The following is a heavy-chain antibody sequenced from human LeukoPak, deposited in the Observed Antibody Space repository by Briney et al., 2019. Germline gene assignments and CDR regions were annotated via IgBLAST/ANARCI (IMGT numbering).Heavy chain of an antibody. V-gene: IGHV4-61*02. CDR1: GGSISSGSYY. J-gene: IGHJ4*02. CDR2: IYTSGST. CDR3: ARDLGAID. D-gene: IGHD2-2*01. Sequence: SETLSLTCTVSGGSISSGSYYWSWLRQPAGTGLEWIGRIYTSGSTNYNPSLKSRVTISVDTSKNQFSLKLSSVTAADTAVYYCARDLGAIDWGQGTLVTVSS.